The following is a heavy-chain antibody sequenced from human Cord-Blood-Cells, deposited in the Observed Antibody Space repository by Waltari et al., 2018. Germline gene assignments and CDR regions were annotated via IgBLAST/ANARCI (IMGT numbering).Heavy chain of an antibody. CDR2: ISGSGGST. CDR1: GFTFSSYA. CDR3: AKDHGGNSYFDY. D-gene: IGHD2-21*02. Sequence: EVQLLESWGGLVQPGGSLRLSCAASGFTFSSYAMSWVRQAPGKGLEWVSAISGSGGSTYYADSVKGRFTISRDNSKNTLYLQMNSLRAEDTAVYYCAKDHGGNSYFDYWGQGTLVTVSS. V-gene: IGHV3-23*01. J-gene: IGHJ4*02.